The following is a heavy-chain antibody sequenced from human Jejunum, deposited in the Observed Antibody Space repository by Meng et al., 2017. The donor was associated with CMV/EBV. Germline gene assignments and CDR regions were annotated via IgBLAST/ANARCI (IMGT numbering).Heavy chain of an antibody. CDR2: VTSNSTFR. CDR3: ARDYRRGDGSG. Sequence: CPATGFTFRTYTMNWVRQAPGKGLGWVSSVTSNSTFRYNADSARGRFTISRDNAKNSLYLQMNGLRADDTAVYYCARDYRRGDGSGWGQGTLVTVSS. D-gene: IGHD2-21*02. V-gene: IGHV3-21*01. CDR1: GFTFRTYT. J-gene: IGHJ4*02.